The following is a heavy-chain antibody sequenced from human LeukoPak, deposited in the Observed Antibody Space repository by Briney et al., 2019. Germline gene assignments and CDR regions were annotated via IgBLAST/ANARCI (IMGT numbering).Heavy chain of an antibody. J-gene: IGHJ6*02. CDR2: ISYHGSNK. CDR3: AREHIVVVVAAKDEIYYYYGMDV. V-gene: IGHV3-30*03. CDR1: GFTFSSYG. Sequence: PGRSLRLSCAASGFTFSSYGMHWVRQAPGKGLEWVAVISYHGSNKYYADSVKGRFTISRDNSKNTLYLQMNSLRAEDTAVYYCAREHIVVVVAAKDEIYYYYGMDVWGQGTTVTVSS. D-gene: IGHD2-15*01.